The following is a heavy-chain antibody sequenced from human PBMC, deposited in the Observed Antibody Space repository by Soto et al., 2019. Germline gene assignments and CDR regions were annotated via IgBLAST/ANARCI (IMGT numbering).Heavy chain of an antibody. CDR1: GFTFSDYP. CDR3: AKVITGGGDSPGYHPFDP. V-gene: IGHV3-9*01. Sequence: PGGSLRLSCAASGFTFSDYPMHWVRQAPGKGLEWVSGISWNSGSVVYAGSVKGRFTISRDDAKNSLYLQMNSLRPEDTALYFCAKVITGGGDSPGYHPFDPGGKGTLATVPS. CDR2: ISWNSGSV. J-gene: IGHJ4*01. D-gene: IGHD3-22*01.